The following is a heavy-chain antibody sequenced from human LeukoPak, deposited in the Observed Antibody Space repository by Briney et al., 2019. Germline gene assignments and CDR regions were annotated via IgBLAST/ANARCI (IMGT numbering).Heavy chain of an antibody. CDR3: ARAPHFFDTSGSRYYFDY. Sequence: PSETLSLTCSVSGGSIRSTTYYWGWIRQPPGKGLEWIGSIYYSRNTYYSPSLMSRVTISVDTSKNQFSLNLSSVTAADTAVYYCARAPHFFDTSGSRYYFDYWGQGALVTVSS. J-gene: IGHJ4*02. CDR2: IYYSRNT. CDR1: GGSIRSTTYY. D-gene: IGHD3-22*01. V-gene: IGHV4-39*07.